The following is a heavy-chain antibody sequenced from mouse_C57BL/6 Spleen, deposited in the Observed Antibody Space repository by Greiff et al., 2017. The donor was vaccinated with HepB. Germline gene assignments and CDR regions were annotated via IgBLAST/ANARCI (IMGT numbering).Heavy chain of an antibody. CDR2: INPSSGYP. CDR1: GYTFTSYT. J-gene: IGHJ2*01. V-gene: IGHV1-4*01. D-gene: IGHD2-2*01. Sequence: VKLQESGAELARPGASVKMSCKASGYTFTSYTMHWVKQRPGQGLEWIGYINPSSGYPKYNQKFKDKATLTADKSSSTAYMQLSSLTSEDSAVYYCARYGYDALDYWGQGTTLTVSS. CDR3: ARYGYDALDY.